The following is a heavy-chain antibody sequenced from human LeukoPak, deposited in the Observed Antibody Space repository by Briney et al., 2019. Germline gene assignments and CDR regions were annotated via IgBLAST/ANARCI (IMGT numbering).Heavy chain of an antibody. CDR3: AREVGGTALRFDP. J-gene: IGHJ5*02. CDR1: GGSISSGGYY. CDR2: IYYSGST. Sequence: SQTLSLTCTVSGGSISSGGYYWSWTRQHPGKGLEWIGYIYYSGSTYYSPSLKSRVTISVDTSKNQFSLKLSSVTAADTAVYYCAREVGGTALRFDPWGQGTLVTVSS. V-gene: IGHV4-31*03. D-gene: IGHD1-7*01.